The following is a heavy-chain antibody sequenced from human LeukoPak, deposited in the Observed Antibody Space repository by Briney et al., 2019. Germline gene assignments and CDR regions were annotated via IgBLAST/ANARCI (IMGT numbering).Heavy chain of an antibody. CDR3: AKVRVGY. CDR2: IFYSGST. J-gene: IGHJ4*02. CDR1: GGSISTSNYY. Sequence: SETLSLTCTVSGGSISTSNYYWGWIRQPPGKGLEWIGNIFYSGSTYYSPSLRSRVTISLDTSRNQFSLKLNSVTAADTAVYYCAKVRVGYWGQGTLVTVSS. V-gene: IGHV4-39*07. D-gene: IGHD3-10*01.